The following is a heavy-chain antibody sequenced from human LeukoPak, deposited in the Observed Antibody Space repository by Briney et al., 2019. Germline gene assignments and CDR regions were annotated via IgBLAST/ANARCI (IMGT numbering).Heavy chain of an antibody. CDR3: AKDNYDYGDYDGGVY. CDR2: IRYDGSNK. D-gene: IGHD4-17*01. Sequence: GGSLRLSCAASGFTFSTYGIHWVRQAPGKGLEWVAFIRYDGSNKYYADSVKSRFTISRDNSKNTLYLQMNSLRAEDTAVYYCAKDNYDYGDYDGGVYWGQGTLVTVSS. J-gene: IGHJ4*02. V-gene: IGHV3-30*02. CDR1: GFTFSTYG.